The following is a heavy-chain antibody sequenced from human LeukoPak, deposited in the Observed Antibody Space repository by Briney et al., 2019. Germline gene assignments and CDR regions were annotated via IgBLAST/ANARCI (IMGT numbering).Heavy chain of an antibody. J-gene: IGHJ4*02. CDR3: ARFAYCGGHCWYYFDY. V-gene: IGHV4-59*01. D-gene: IGHD2-21*02. CDR2: IYSSGST. CDR1: GGSISSYY. Sequence: PSETLSLTCTVSGGSISSYYWSWIRQPPGKGLEWIGYIYSSGSTNYNPSLKSRITISVDTSKNQFSLKLSSVTAADTAVYYCARFAYCGGHCWYYFDYWGQGSLVTVSP.